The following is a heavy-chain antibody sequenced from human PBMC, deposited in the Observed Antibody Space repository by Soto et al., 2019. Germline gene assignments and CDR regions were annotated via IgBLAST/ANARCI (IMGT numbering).Heavy chain of an antibody. J-gene: IGHJ4*02. CDR1: GFTFSNAW. Sequence: EVQLVESGGGLVKPGGSLRLSCAASGFTFSNAWMSWVRQAPGKGLEWVGRIKSKTDGGTTDYAAPVKGRVTISRDDSKNTLYLQMNSLKTEDTAVYYCTTSDNYGGNSVFDYWGQGTLVTVSS. CDR2: IKSKTDGGTT. D-gene: IGHD4-17*01. V-gene: IGHV3-15*01. CDR3: TTSDNYGGNSVFDY.